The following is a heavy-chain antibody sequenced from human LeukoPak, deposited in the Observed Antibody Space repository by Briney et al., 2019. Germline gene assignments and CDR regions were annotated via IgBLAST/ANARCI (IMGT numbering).Heavy chain of an antibody. CDR1: GFTFKTYG. D-gene: IGHD2-2*01. J-gene: IGHJ4*02. Sequence: GGSLRLSCEASGFTFKTYGMHWVRQAPGKGLKWLAVISYDERNKYYGDSVKGRFTISRDNSKNTLYLQMSSLRPEDTAVYYCANGAVYCTSPKYPTGSAPSCFAHWGQGTLVTVSS. V-gene: IGHV3-30*18. CDR2: ISYDERNK. CDR3: ANGAVYCTSPKYPTGSAPSCFAH.